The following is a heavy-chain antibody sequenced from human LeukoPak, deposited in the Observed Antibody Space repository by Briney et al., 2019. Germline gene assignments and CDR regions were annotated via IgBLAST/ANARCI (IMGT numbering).Heavy chain of an antibody. CDR2: ILYTGDT. J-gene: IGHJ5*02. CDR1: GTSVSSGNW. V-gene: IGHV4-4*02. D-gene: IGHD2-15*01. CDR3: ARAQRGCSANSCYLDP. Sequence: SETLSLTCAVSGTSVSSGNWWNWARQSPGKGLEWIAEILYTGDTNYNPSLRSRVTLSIDNSNNEASLKLASVTAADSAVYYCARAQRGCSANSCYLDPWGPGILVTVSS.